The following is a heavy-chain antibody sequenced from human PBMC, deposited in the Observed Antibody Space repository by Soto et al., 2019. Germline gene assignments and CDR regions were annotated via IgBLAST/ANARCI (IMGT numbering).Heavy chain of an antibody. CDR3: ARWIQLPVNWFDP. D-gene: IGHD5-18*01. V-gene: IGHV3-21*01. CDR2: ISSSSSYI. J-gene: IGHJ5*02. Sequence: GGSLRLSCAASGFTFSSYSMNWVRQAPGKGLEWVSSISSSSSYIYYADSVKGRFTISRDNAKNSLYLQMNSLRAEDTAVYYCARWIQLPVNWFDPWGQGTLVTVSS. CDR1: GFTFSSYS.